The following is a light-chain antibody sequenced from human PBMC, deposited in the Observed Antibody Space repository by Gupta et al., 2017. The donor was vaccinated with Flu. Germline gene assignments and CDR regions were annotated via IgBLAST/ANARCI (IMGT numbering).Light chain of an antibody. Sequence: EIVLTQSPGTLSLSPGERATLSCRASQSVSSSYLAWFQQKPGQAPRLLIYGASSRATGIPDRFSGRGSGTDFTLPYSSPEPERFGVNYRQHQGRSPPFGGGTKVEIK. CDR1: QSVSSSY. V-gene: IGKV3-20*01. J-gene: IGKJ4*01. CDR2: GAS. CDR3: QHQGRSPP.